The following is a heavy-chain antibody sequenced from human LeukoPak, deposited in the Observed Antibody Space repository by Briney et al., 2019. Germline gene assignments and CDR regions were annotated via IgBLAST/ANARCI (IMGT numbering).Heavy chain of an antibody. CDR1: GGSISSYY. D-gene: IGHD2-15*01. CDR3: ARSYCSGGSCYTAEYFQH. V-gene: IGHV4-59*01. J-gene: IGHJ1*01. CDR2: IYYSGST. Sequence: SETLSLTCSVSGGSISSYYWSWFRQPPGKGLEWIGYIYYSGSTNYNPSLKSRVTISVDTSKNQFSLKLSSVTAADTAVYYCARSYCSGGSCYTAEYFQHWGQGTLVTVSS.